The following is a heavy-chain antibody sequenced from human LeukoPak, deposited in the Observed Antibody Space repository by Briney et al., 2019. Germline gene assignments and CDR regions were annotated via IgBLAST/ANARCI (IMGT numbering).Heavy chain of an antibody. J-gene: IGHJ6*02. CDR2: IYYGGST. Sequence: SETLSLTCTVSGGSISSSSYYWGWIRQPPGKGLEWIGSIYYGGSTDYNPSLKSRVTMSVDTSKNQFSLKLSSVTAADTAVYYCARQGYYGSGSSYDYYYYVMDVWGQGTTVTVSS. CDR3: ARQGYYGSGSSYDYYYYVMDV. V-gene: IGHV4-39*01. CDR1: GGSISSSSYY. D-gene: IGHD3-10*01.